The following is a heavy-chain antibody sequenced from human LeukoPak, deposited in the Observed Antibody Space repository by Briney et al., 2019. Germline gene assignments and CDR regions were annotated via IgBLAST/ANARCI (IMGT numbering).Heavy chain of an antibody. J-gene: IGHJ3*02. CDR2: IYASGST. CDR3: ARGRRSGYYDDAFDI. CDR1: GGSISSYY. V-gene: IGHV4-4*07. D-gene: IGHD3-22*01. Sequence: SETLSLTCTVSGGSISSYYWSWIRQPAGKGLEWIGRIYASGSTNANPSLKSRVTMSVATSKNQFSLRLTSVTAADTAVYYCARGRRSGYYDDAFDIWGQGTMVTVSS.